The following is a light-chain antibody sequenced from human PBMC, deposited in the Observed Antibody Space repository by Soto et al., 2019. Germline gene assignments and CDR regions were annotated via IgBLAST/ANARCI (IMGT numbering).Light chain of an antibody. CDR2: DVN. V-gene: IGLV2-11*01. CDR3: CSYAGSHPPRV. CDR1: SSDVGGYNY. Sequence: QSVLTQPRSVSGSPGQSVTISCTGTSSDVGGYNYVSWYQQHPGKAPKLMIYDVNKWPSGVPDRFSGSKSGNTASLTISGLRAEDEADYHCCSYAGSHPPRVLGGGTKLTVL. J-gene: IGLJ3*02.